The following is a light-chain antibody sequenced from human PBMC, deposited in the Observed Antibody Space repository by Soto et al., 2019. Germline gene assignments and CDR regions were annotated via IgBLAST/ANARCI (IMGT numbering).Light chain of an antibody. Sequence: DIVMTQSPPSLTVTPGEPASISCRSSQRLLHSNGNTFLDWYLQKPGQSPQLLIYLGSNRASGVPGRVSGSGAGPDFTLKISRVEAEDFGVYYCMQALQTPYTFGQGTKLEIK. CDR2: LGS. CDR1: QRLLHSNGNTF. J-gene: IGKJ2*01. CDR3: MQALQTPYT. V-gene: IGKV2-28*01.